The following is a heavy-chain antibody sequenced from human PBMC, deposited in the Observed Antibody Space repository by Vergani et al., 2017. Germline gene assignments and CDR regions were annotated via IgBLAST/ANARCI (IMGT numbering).Heavy chain of an antibody. V-gene: IGHV4-31*03. D-gene: IGHD3-22*01. CDR3: ARMGGYDEGDAFRICYFDS. CDR2: IYFTGST. Sequence: QVQLQESGPGLVKPSQTLSLTCSVSGDSISSGVYYWNWIGQHPGKGLEWIGYIYFTGSTHHNPSLRRRINISVDTSKNQFSLKLNSVTSADTAMYYCARMGGYDEGDAFRICYFDSWGPGILVTVSS. CDR1: GDSISSGVYY. J-gene: IGHJ4*02.